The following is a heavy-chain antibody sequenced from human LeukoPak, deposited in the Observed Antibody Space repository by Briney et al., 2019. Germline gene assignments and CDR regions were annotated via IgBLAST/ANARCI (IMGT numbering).Heavy chain of an antibody. CDR1: GGSIGSYY. Sequence: SETLSLTCPVSGGSIGSYYSTRIRQPPGKGLEWIGYIYYSGSTNYNPSLKSRVPISVGTSRNHFSLNLSSVTAADTALYFCARRRAESSGPSFYYFYMDVWGKGTTVSVSS. D-gene: IGHD2-8*02. CDR3: ARRRAESSGPSFYYFYMDV. V-gene: IGHV4-59*01. J-gene: IGHJ6*03. CDR2: IYYSGST.